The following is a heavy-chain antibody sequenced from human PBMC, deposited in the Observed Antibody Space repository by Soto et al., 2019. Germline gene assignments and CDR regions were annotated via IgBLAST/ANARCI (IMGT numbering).Heavy chain of an antibody. Sequence: GGSLRLSCAASGFTVSSNYMSWVRQAPGKGLEWVSVIYSGGSTYYADSVKGRFTISRDNSKNTLYLQVNSLRAEDTAVYYCAREASSGWSGGDDAFDIWGQGTMVTVSS. J-gene: IGHJ3*02. CDR1: GFTVSSNY. D-gene: IGHD6-19*01. CDR3: AREASSGWSGGDDAFDI. CDR2: IYSGGST. V-gene: IGHV3-53*01.